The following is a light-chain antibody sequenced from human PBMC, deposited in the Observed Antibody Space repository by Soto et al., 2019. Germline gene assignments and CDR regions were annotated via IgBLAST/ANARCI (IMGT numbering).Light chain of an antibody. CDR3: QQYNNWSPIT. J-gene: IGKJ5*01. CDR1: QSVGSS. V-gene: IGKV3-11*01. CDR2: AAS. Sequence: IVFTQCAPTLSLSPGERATHSCRASQSVGSSLAWYQQKLGQAPRLLIYAASDRATGIPGRFSGSGSGTDFTLIIISLEPEDFAFYYCQQYNNWSPITFGQGTRVEIK.